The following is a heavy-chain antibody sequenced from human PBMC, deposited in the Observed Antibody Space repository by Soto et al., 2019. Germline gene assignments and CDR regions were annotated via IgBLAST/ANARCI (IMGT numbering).Heavy chain of an antibody. CDR3: ARGGPDPFDY. Sequence: PGGSLRLSGAASGFTLGNYWIHWVRQAPGKGLVWVSRINDYGTTINYAESVEGRFIISRDDAKSEVYLQMNNLRAEDSAVYYCARGGPDPFDYWGQGALVTFCS. CDR1: GFTLGNYW. CDR2: INDYGTTI. J-gene: IGHJ4*02. V-gene: IGHV3-74*01.